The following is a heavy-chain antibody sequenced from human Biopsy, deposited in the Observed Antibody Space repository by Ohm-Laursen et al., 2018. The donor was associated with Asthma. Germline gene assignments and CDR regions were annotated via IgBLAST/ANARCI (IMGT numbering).Heavy chain of an antibody. CDR3: ARGQGRGIQLWSLDP. CDR2: IHNSGNT. V-gene: IGHV4-59*01. J-gene: IGHJ5*02. CDR1: GGSISSDY. D-gene: IGHD5-18*01. Sequence: TLSLTCPVSGGSISSDYWSWLRQSPGKGLEWIGYIHNSGNTNYNPSLKSRVTISLDTSKNHFSLRLSFVTAADTAVYFCARGQGRGIQLWSLDPWGQGILVTVSP.